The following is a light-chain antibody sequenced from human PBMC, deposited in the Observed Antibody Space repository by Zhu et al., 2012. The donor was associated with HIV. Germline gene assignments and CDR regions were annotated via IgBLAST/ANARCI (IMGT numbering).Light chain of an antibody. CDR1: QDITNY. CDR3: QQLNSFPLT. V-gene: IGKV1-9*01. CDR2: AAS. J-gene: IGKJ4*01. Sequence: DIQLTQSPSFLSASVGDRVTITYRASQDITNYLAWYQQNPGKAPKLLIYAASTLQIGVPSRFRASGSGAEFTLTITSLQPEDFAIYYCQQLNSFPLTFGGGTKVGIK.